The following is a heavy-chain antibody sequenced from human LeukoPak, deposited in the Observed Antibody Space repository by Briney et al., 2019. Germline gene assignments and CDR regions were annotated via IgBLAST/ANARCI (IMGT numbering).Heavy chain of an antibody. CDR2: INPNSGGT. Sequence: ASVKVSCKTSGYTFTDYYMHWVRQAPGQGLEWMGWINPNSGGTKYAQNFQGRVTMTRDTSISTDYMEPSSLRSDDTGVYYCASVYSSGWYWEYWGQGTLVSVSS. J-gene: IGHJ4*02. CDR3: ASVYSSGWYWEY. CDR1: GYTFTDYY. D-gene: IGHD6-19*01. V-gene: IGHV1-2*02.